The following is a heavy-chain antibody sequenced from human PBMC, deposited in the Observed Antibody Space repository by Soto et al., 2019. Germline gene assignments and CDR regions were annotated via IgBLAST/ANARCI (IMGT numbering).Heavy chain of an antibody. V-gene: IGHV4-31*03. CDR2: IYYSGST. CDR3: ARDRKGLTTVTTGPYYYYYGMDV. D-gene: IGHD4-17*01. Sequence: QVQLQESGPGLVKPSQTLSLTCTVSGGSISSGGYYWSWIRQHPGKGLEWIGYIYYSGSTYYNPSLKRRVTISGDTSKNQFSLKLSSVTAADTAVYYCARDRKGLTTVTTGPYYYYYGMDVWGQGTTVTVSS. J-gene: IGHJ6*02. CDR1: GGSISSGGYY.